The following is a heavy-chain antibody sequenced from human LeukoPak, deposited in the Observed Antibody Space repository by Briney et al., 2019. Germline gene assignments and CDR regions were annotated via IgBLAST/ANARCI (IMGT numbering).Heavy chain of an antibody. Sequence: GGSLRLSCAASGFTFSNYAMHWVRQAPGKGLEWVSYISSSSSNIYYADSVKGRFTISRDNAKNSFYLQMNSLRAEDTALYYCARDRGGIGYYMDVWGKGTTVTVSS. CDR1: GFTFSNYA. CDR2: ISSSSSNI. D-gene: IGHD3-16*02. CDR3: ARDRGGIGYYMDV. J-gene: IGHJ6*03. V-gene: IGHV3-48*01.